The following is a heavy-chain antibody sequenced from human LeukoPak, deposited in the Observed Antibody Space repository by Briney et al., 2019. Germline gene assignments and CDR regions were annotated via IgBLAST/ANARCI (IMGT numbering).Heavy chain of an antibody. CDR2: INSDGSSI. D-gene: IGHD3-22*01. CDR3: ARSHYYDSSGYFSYYYGLDV. CDR1: GFAFSNFW. V-gene: IGHV3-74*01. J-gene: IGHJ6*02. Sequence: GGSLRLSCAASGFAFSNFWMHWVRQAPGKGLVWVSRINSDGSSIRYADSVKGPFTISRDNAKNTLYLQMNSLRVEDTAVYYCARSHYYDSSGYFSYYYGLDVWGQGTTVTVSS.